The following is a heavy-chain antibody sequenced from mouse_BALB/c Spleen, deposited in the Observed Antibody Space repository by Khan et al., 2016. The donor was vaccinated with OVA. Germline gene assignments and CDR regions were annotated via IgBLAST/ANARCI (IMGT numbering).Heavy chain of an antibody. CDR3: ARLEGK. V-gene: IGHV2-9*02. CDR2: IWAPGST. Sequence: QVQLQESGPGLVAPSHSLSITCTASGLSLTSAGVHWVRQSPGKGLEWLGGIWAPGSTNYNSAPMSSLSTSKDNSKSQVFLKRSSLQTDDTAVYYCARLEGKWGQGTTLTVSS. D-gene: IGHD2-1*01. CDR1: GLSLTSAG. J-gene: IGHJ2*01.